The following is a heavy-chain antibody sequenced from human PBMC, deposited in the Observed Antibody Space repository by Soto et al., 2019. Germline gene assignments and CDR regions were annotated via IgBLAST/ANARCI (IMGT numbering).Heavy chain of an antibody. CDR3: ARDTTVVTREDYYYGMDV. D-gene: IGHD4-17*01. V-gene: IGHV3-48*03. Sequence: GGSLRLSCAASGFTFSSYEMNWVRQAPGKGLEWVSYISSSGSTIYYADSVKGRFTISRDNAKNSLYLQMNSLRAEDTAVYYCARDTTVVTREDYYYGMDVWGQGTTVTVSS. CDR2: ISSSGSTI. J-gene: IGHJ6*02. CDR1: GFTFSSYE.